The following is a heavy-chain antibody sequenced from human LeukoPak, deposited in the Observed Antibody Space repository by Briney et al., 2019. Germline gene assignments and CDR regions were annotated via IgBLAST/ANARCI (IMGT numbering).Heavy chain of an antibody. V-gene: IGHV3-7*01. J-gene: IGHJ6*04. CDR1: GFTFSDYW. Sequence: GGSLRLSCAASGFTFSDYWMSWVRQAPGKGLEWVANIKQDGSEKYSVDSVKGRFTISRDNAKNSLFLQMNSLRAEDTAVYYCAELGITMIGGVWGKGTTVTISS. CDR2: IKQDGSEK. D-gene: IGHD3-10*02. CDR3: AELGITMIGGV.